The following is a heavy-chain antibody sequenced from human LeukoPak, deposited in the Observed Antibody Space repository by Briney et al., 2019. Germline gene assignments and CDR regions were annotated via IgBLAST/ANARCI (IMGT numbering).Heavy chain of an antibody. Sequence: SETLSLTCTVSGGSISSSSYYWGWIRQPPGKGLEWIGSIYYSGSTYYNPSLKSRVTISVDTSKNQFSLKLSSVTAADTAAYYCARHHRAYGSGFEFDYWGQGTLVTVSS. V-gene: IGHV4-39*01. J-gene: IGHJ4*02. D-gene: IGHD3-10*01. CDR2: IYYSGST. CDR1: GGSISSSSYY. CDR3: ARHHRAYGSGFEFDY.